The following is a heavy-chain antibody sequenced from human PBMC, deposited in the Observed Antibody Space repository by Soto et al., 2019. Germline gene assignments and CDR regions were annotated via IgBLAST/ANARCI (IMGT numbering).Heavy chain of an antibody. CDR3: ARENRILTGYRILDY. J-gene: IGHJ4*02. D-gene: IGHD3-9*01. V-gene: IGHV4-59*01. CDR1: GGSISSYY. CDR2: IYYSGST. Sequence: SETLSLTCTVSGGSISSYYWSWIRQPPGKGLEWIGYIYYSGSTNYNPSLKSRVTISVDTSKNQFSLKLSSVTAADTAVYYCARENRILTGYRILDYWGQGTLVTVSS.